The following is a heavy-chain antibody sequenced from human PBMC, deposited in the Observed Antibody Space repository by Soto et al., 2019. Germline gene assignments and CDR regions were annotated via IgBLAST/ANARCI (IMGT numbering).Heavy chain of an antibody. CDR3: ARLWYEGNPDDY. V-gene: IGHV3-30-3*01. CDR2: ISYDGRKK. CDR1: GFTFSSQN. D-gene: IGHD6-13*01. J-gene: IGHJ4*02. Sequence: QVQLVESGGGVVQPGTSLRLSCAASGFTFSSQNMHWVRQAPGKGPEWVGVISYDGRKKYLADSVKGRFTISRDNSQNMLYLQVSSLRAEDTAIYYCARLWYEGNPDDYWGQGTLVTVSS.